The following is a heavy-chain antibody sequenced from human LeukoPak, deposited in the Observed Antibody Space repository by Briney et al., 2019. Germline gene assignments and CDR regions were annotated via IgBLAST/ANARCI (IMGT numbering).Heavy chain of an antibody. J-gene: IGHJ5*02. CDR1: GLTFSSYA. CDR3: AKGGLVHRFDP. Sequence: PGGSLSLPCAASGLTFSSYAMSWVRQAPGKGLEWVSGISGSGDNTYYADSVKGRFTISRDNSKNTLYLQMNSLRADDTAVYYCAKGGLVHRFDPWGQGTLVTVSS. V-gene: IGHV3-23*01. CDR2: ISGSGDNT.